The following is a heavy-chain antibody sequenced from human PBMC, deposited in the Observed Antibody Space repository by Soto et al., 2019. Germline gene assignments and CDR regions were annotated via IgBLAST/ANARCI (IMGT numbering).Heavy chain of an antibody. V-gene: IGHV3-30-3*01. CDR3: ASSVAGILGTYYFDY. Sequence: QVELVESGGGVVQPGRSLKLSCEVFGLSFSNYAMHWVRQAPGKGLEWVAVVSYDGSNTYYAESVEGRFTISRDNSENTLFLRMTGLGAEDTAVYYCASSVAGILGTYYFDYWGQGTLVTVSS. D-gene: IGHD6-19*01. J-gene: IGHJ4*02. CDR2: VSYDGSNT. CDR1: GLSFSNYA.